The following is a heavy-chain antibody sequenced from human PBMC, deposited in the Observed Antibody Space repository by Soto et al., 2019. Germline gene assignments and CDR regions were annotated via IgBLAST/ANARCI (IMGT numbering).Heavy chain of an antibody. CDR1: GFTFSNYA. J-gene: IGHJ4*02. Sequence: DVQLVDSGGGLVQPGGSLRLSCAASGFTFSNYAMSWVRQAPGKGLEWVSLVSVTAGTTYYTDSVKGRFTISRDNSRNTVSLQMNSLRADDTAVYYCAKDRLAGGFDYWGQGTLVTVSS. D-gene: IGHD3-16*01. CDR3: AKDRLAGGFDY. V-gene: IGHV3-23*04. CDR2: VSVTAGTT.